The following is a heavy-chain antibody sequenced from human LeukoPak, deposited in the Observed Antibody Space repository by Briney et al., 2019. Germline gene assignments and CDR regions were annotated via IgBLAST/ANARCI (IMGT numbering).Heavy chain of an antibody. V-gene: IGHV4-59*08. D-gene: IGHD3-10*01. J-gene: IGHJ4*02. CDR3: ARHYLYGSGSYSPFYFDY. Sequence: PSETLSLTCTVSGDSISSYYWSWTRQPSGKGLEWIGYIYYSGSTNYNPSLKSRVTISVDTSKNQFSLKLSSVTAADTGVYYCARHYLYGSGSYSPFYFDYWGQGTLVTVSS. CDR2: IYYSGST. CDR1: GDSISSYY.